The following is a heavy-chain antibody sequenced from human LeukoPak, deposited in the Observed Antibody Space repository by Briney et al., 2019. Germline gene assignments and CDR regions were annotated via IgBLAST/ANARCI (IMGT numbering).Heavy chain of an antibody. CDR3: AGYGGNFIDY. CDR2: IYYSGST. J-gene: IGHJ4*02. D-gene: IGHD4-23*01. V-gene: IGHV4-39*01. CDR1: GGSISSSSYY. Sequence: SETLSLTCTVSGGSISSSSYYWGWIRQPPGKGLEWIGSIYYSGSTYYNPSLKSRVTISVDTSKNQFSLKLSSVTAADTAAYYCAGYGGNFIDYWGQGTLVTVSS.